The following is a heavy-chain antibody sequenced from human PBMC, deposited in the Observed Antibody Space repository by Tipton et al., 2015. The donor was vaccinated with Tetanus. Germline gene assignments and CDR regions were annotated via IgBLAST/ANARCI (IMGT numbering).Heavy chain of an antibody. V-gene: IGHV4-34*01. J-gene: IGHJ5*02. CDR3: ARGLCEAGTATWFAP. CDR2: INHSGST. Sequence: TLSLTCAVYGGSFSGYYWSWIRQPPGKGLEWIGEINHSGSTNYNPSLKSRVTISVDTSKNQFSLKLSSVTAADTAVYYCARGLCEAGTATWFAPWGQGTLVTVSS. CDR1: GGSFSGYY. D-gene: IGHD6-19*01.